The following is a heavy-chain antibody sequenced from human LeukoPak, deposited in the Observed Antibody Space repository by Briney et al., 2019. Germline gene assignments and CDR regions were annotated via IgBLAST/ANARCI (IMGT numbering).Heavy chain of an antibody. CDR1: GGSISSGDYY. D-gene: IGHD4-23*01. V-gene: IGHV4-30-4*01. CDR3: ARMGLSTVAYGMDV. Sequence: ETSETLSLTCTVSGGSISSGDYYWRWIRQPPGKGLEWIGYIYYSGSTYYNPSLKSRVTISVDTSKNQFSLKLSSVTAADTAVYYCARMGLSTVAYGMDVWGQGTTVTVSS. CDR2: IYYSGST. J-gene: IGHJ6*02.